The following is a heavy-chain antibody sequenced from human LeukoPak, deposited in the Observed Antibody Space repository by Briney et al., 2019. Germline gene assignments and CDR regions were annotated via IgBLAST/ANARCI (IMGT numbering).Heavy chain of an antibody. V-gene: IGHV1-46*01. Sequence: ASVKVSCKASGYTFTGYYMHWVRQAPGQGLEWMGIINPSGGSTSYAQKFQGRVTMTRDTSTSTVYMELSSLRSEDTAVYYCARDLAQWLGSNWFDPWGQGTLVTVSS. CDR3: ARDLAQWLGSNWFDP. J-gene: IGHJ5*02. CDR2: INPSGGST. D-gene: IGHD6-19*01. CDR1: GYTFTGYY.